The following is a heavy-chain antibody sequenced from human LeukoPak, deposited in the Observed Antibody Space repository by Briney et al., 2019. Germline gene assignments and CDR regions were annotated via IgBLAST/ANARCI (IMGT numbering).Heavy chain of an antibody. CDR2: INHSGST. Sequence: SETLSLTCAVYGGSFSGYYWSWIRQPPGKGLEWIGEINHSGSTNYNPSLKSRVTMSVDTSNNQFSLKLSSVTAADTAVYYCAGYLLLGYCSGGSCSDWGQGTLVTVSS. CDR1: GGSFSGYY. J-gene: IGHJ4*02. D-gene: IGHD2-15*01. CDR3: AGYLLLGYCSGGSCSD. V-gene: IGHV4-34*01.